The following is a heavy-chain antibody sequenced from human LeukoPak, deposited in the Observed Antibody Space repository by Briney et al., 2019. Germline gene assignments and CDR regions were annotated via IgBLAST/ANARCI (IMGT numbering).Heavy chain of an antibody. CDR1: GGSISSSSYY. D-gene: IGHD6-13*01. J-gene: IGHJ4*02. V-gene: IGHV4-39*01. CDR3: ARPLWGSSSSYYFDY. Sequence: PSETLSLTCTVSGGSISSSSYYWGWIRQPPGKGLEWIGSIYYSGSTYYNPSLKSRVTISVDTSKNQFSLKLSSVTAADTAVYYRARPLWGSSSSYYFDYWGQGTLVTVSS. CDR2: IYYSGST.